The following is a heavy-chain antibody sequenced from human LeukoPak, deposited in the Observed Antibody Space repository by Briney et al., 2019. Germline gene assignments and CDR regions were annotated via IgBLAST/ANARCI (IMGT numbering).Heavy chain of an antibody. J-gene: IGHJ5*02. D-gene: IGHD5-12*01. Sequence: ASVKVSCKASGCTFTSYYTHWVRQAPGQGLEWMGGINPNSGGTNYAQKFQGRVTMTRDTSISTAYMELSRLRSEDTAVYYCARDEGTYRWLQSRGWFDPWGQATLVTVSS. CDR3: ARDEGTYRWLQSRGWFDP. CDR1: GCTFTSYY. V-gene: IGHV1-2*02. CDR2: INPNSGGT.